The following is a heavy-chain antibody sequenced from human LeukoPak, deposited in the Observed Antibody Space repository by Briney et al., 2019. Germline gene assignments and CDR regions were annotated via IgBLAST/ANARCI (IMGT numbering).Heavy chain of an antibody. CDR2: IYPGDSDT. V-gene: IGHV5-51*01. J-gene: IGHJ4*02. CDR3: ASRKKGMATAGFDY. CDR1: GYSFTSYW. Sequence: GESLKISCKGSGYSFTSYWIGWVRQMPGKGLEWMGIIYPGDSDTRYSPSFPGQVIISAEKSISTAYLQWSSLKASDTALYYCASRKKGMATAGFDYWGQGTLVTVSS. D-gene: IGHD5-24*01.